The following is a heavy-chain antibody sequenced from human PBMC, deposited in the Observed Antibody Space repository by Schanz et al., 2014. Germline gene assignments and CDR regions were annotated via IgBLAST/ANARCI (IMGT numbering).Heavy chain of an antibody. V-gene: IGHV3-21*01. CDR3: VSQTGSPDY. D-gene: IGHD6-13*01. Sequence: EVQLVESGGGLVQPGGSLRLSCAASGFTFSSHSMNWVRQAPGKGLEWVSSISSRSSHIYFADSVKGRFTISRDNAKRSLFLQMNSLRVEDAAVYFCVSQTGSPDYWGQGTLVTVSS. J-gene: IGHJ4*02. CDR2: ISSRSSHI. CDR1: GFTFSSHS.